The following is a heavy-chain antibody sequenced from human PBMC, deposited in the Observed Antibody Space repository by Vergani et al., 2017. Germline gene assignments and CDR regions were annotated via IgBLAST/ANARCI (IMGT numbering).Heavy chain of an antibody. CDR2: IIPILGIA. J-gene: IGHJ6*02. V-gene: IGHV1-69*04. CDR1: GGTFSSYA. D-gene: IGHD2-2*01. CDR3: ARRQRDCSSTSCYPHNYYYYGMDV. Sequence: QVQLVQSGAEVKKPGSSVKVSCKASGGTFSSYAISWVRQAPGQGLEWMGRIIPILGIANYAQKFQGRVTITADKSTSTAYMELGSLRSEDTAVYYCARRQRDCSSTSCYPHNYYYYGMDVWGQGTTVTVSS.